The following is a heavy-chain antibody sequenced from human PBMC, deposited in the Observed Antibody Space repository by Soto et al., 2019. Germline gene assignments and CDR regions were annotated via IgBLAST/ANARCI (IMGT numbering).Heavy chain of an antibody. J-gene: IGHJ4*02. CDR1: GFTFSTYS. V-gene: IGHV3-48*01. CDR2: ISSSSSTI. D-gene: IGHD3-22*01. CDR3: EKGGYYFDSSGYFDY. Sequence: WGSLRLSCASSGFTFSTYSMNWVRQAPGKGLEWVSYISSSSSTIFYTDSVKGRFTVSRDNAKNSLYLQMNSLRVEDTAVYYCEKGGYYFDSSGYFDYWGLGTLVTVSS.